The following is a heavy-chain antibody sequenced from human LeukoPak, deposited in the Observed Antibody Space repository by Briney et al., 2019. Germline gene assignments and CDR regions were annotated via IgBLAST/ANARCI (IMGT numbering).Heavy chain of an antibody. CDR2: ISGSGGST. V-gene: IGHV3-23*01. J-gene: IGHJ4*02. CDR3: AKRKRDSSGWDFDY. D-gene: IGHD6-19*01. CDR1: GFAFSSYG. Sequence: GGSLRLPCAASGFAFSSYGMSWVRQAPGKGLEWVSAISGSGGSTYYADSVKGRFTISRDNSKNTLYLQMNSLRAEDTAVYYCAKRKRDSSGWDFDYWGQGTLVTVSS.